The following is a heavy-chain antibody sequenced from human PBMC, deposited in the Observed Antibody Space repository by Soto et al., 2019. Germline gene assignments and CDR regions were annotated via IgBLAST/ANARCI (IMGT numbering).Heavy chain of an antibody. CDR3: ARDRRGNYYGVFDY. CDR1: GFTFSSYA. V-gene: IGHV3-23*01. D-gene: IGHD1-26*01. J-gene: IGHJ4*02. Sequence: PGGSLRLSCAASGFTFSSYAMSWVRQAPGKGLEWVSAISGSGGSTYYADSVKGRFTISRDNSKNTLYLQMSSLRAEDTALYYCARDRRGNYYGVFDYWGQGALVTVSS. CDR2: ISGSGGST.